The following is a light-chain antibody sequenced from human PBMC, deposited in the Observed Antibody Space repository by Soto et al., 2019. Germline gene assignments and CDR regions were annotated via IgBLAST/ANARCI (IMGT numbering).Light chain of an antibody. J-gene: IGLJ1*01. Sequence: QSALTQPLSASGSPGQSVTISCTGTSSDVGGYKYVSWYQQHPGKAPKLIIYDVTKRPSGVPDRFSGSKSGNTASLTVSGLQADDEADYYCSSYAGSSTFYVFGAGTKLTVL. V-gene: IGLV2-8*01. CDR2: DVT. CDR1: SSDVGGYKY. CDR3: SSYAGSSTFYV.